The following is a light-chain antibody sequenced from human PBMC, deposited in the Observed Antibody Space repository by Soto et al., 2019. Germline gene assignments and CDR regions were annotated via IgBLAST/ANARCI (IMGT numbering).Light chain of an antibody. J-gene: IGKJ1*01. CDR2: TSS. CDR1: QSISKY. CDR3: QQSYSAPPT. Sequence: DIQMTQSPSSLSASVGDRVTITCLASQSISKYLNWYQQKPGKAPKLLIYTSSNLQSGVPSSFSGSGSGTDFTLTISSLQPEDFAIYYCQQSYSAPPTFGQGTKVDIK. V-gene: IGKV1-39*01.